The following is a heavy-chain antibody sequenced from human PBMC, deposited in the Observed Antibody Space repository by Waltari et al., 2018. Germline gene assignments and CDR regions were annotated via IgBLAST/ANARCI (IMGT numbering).Heavy chain of an antibody. CDR2: IFWDDDK. D-gene: IGHD3-3*02. CDR1: GFSLRTSGVS. Sequence: QITLKESGPPLVKPPQTLTLTCTFSGFSLRTSGVSVGWFRQPPGKALEWLALIFWDDDKRYRPSLRDRLTITKDTSKNQVVLTMTNMDPVDTATYYCAHSGHFWSGFYVDYYFDYWGQGTLVTVSS. CDR3: AHSGHFWSGFYVDYYFDY. V-gene: IGHV2-5*02. J-gene: IGHJ4*02.